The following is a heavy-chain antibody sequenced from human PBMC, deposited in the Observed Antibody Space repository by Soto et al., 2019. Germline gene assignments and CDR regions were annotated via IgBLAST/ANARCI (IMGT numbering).Heavy chain of an antibody. V-gene: IGHV3-9*01. D-gene: IGHD2-2*01. Sequence: EVQLVESGGGLVQPGRSLRLSCAASGFIFDDYAMHWVRQAPGKGLEWVSSISWNSGTIVYADSVKGRFTISRDNAKNSLYLQMNSRRTVDTAFYYCTKGRSTSCFAPVDYWGQGTLVTVSS. CDR2: ISWNSGTI. CDR1: GFIFDDYA. CDR3: TKGRSTSCFAPVDY. J-gene: IGHJ4*02.